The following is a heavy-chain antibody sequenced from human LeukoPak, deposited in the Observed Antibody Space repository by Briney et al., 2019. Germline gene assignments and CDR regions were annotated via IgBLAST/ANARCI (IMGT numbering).Heavy chain of an antibody. V-gene: IGHV4-34*01. CDR1: GGSFSGYY. CDR2: INRSGST. D-gene: IGHD3-22*01. Sequence: SETLSLTCAVYGGSFSGYYWSWIRQPPGKGLKWIGEINRSGSTNYNPSLKSRVTISVDTSKNQFSLKLSSVTAADTAVYYCARGVSRRTDYYDSSGYYPDYWGQGTLVTVSS. CDR3: ARGVSRRTDYYDSSGYYPDY. J-gene: IGHJ4*02.